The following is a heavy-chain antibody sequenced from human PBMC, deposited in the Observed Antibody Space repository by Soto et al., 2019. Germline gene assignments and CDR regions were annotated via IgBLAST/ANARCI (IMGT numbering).Heavy chain of an antibody. Sequence: GGSLRLSFAASGFTLSRYRMNWVPRAPGKGLDWGSSIISSSRYISYADSVKGRFTICRDNAKNSLYLRMNSLRAEDTAVYYCASDITPDSSSWYDYWGQGTMVTVS. CDR3: ASDITPDSSSWYDY. J-gene: IGHJ4*02. V-gene: IGHV3-21*01. CDR2: IISSSRYI. D-gene: IGHD6-13*01. CDR1: GFTLSRYR.